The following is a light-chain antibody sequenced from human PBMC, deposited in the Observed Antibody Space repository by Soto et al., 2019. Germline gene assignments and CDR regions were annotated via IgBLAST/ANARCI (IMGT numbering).Light chain of an antibody. V-gene: IGKV1-5*03. CDR3: QQYNSYSWT. Sequence: DIQMTQFPSTLSASVGERVTITCRASQSLNNWLAWYQQKPGNAPKLLIYKASNLESGVPSRFSGSGSGTEFTLTISILQPDDLATYYCQQYNSYSWTFGQGTKVEIK. CDR2: KAS. CDR1: QSLNNW. J-gene: IGKJ1*01.